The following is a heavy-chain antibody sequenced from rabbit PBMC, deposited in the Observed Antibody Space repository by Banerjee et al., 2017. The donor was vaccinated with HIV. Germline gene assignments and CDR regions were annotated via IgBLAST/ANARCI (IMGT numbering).Heavy chain of an antibody. Sequence: QSLVESGGDLVKPGASLTLTCTASGFSFSSSYYMCWVRQAPGKGLEWIGCIRTGSGTTYYASWAKGRFTISKTSSTTVTLQMTSLTAADTATYFCARAGGSSDLWGPGTLVTVS. J-gene: IGHJ4*01. D-gene: IGHD8-1*01. V-gene: IGHV1S40*01. CDR2: IRTGSGTT. CDR1: GFSFSSSYY. CDR3: ARAGGSSDL.